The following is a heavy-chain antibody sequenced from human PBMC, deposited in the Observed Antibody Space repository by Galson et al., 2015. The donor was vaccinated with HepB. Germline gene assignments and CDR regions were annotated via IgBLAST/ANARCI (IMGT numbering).Heavy chain of an antibody. D-gene: IGHD2-8*02. CDR1: GYTFTSYG. V-gene: IGHV1-46*01. Sequence: SVKVSCKASGYTFTSYGISWVRQAPGQGLEWMGIINPSGGSTSYAQKFQGRVTMTRDTSTSTVYMELSSLRSEDTAVYYCARDRGAGGGVSRVSVPSDCWGQGTLVTVSS. J-gene: IGHJ4*02. CDR2: INPSGGST. CDR3: ARDRGAGGGVSRVSVPSDC.